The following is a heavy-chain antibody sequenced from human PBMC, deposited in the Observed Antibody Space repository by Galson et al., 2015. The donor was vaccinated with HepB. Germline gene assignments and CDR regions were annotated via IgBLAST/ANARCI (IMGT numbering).Heavy chain of an antibody. D-gene: IGHD3-16*01. CDR1: GFTFNNYA. J-gene: IGHJ4*02. Sequence: SLRLSCAASGFTFNNYAMTWVRQAPGRGLEWVSAIGNRGAVTYYADSVKGRFTISRDNSKNMLYLQMNSLRAEDTAVYYCAKGPGGPDYWGQGTLVTVSS. CDR2: IGNRGAVT. CDR3: AKGPGGPDY. V-gene: IGHV3-23*01.